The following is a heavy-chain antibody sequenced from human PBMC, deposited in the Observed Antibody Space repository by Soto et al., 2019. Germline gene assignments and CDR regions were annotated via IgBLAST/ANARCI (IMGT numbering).Heavy chain of an antibody. CDR3: ARIAGTGLTSFDF. CDR2: ITPRSGSA. D-gene: IGHD6-19*01. CDR1: RYLFASHN. V-gene: IGHV1-46*01. J-gene: IGHJ4*02. Sequence: QVQLVQSAAEVKEPGASVTISCKASRYLFASHNIHWVREAPGQGLERMGEITPRSGSAGYGQKFQGRVTLPSNTSAPTVYMTPSTLRPDDTSLYYCARIAGTGLTSFDFLSQGTPVTVSS.